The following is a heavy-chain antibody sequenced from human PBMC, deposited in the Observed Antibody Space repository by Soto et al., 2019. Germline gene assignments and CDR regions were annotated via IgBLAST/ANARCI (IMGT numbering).Heavy chain of an antibody. J-gene: IGHJ4*02. V-gene: IGHV4-61*01. CDR3: ARAFDCSGGSCYSGYYFDY. Sequence: KTSETLSLTCTVSCGSVSSGNYYWSWIRQPPGKGLEWIGYIYYGANTHYNSSLKSRVTISVDTSKNQFSLKLSSVTAADTAVYYCARAFDCSGGSCYSGYYFDYWGQGTLVTVSS. CDR1: CGSVSSGNYY. D-gene: IGHD2-15*01. CDR2: IYYGANT.